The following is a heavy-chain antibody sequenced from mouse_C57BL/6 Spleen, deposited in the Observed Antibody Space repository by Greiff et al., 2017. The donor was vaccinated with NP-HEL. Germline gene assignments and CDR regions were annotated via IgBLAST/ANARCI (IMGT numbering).Heavy chain of an antibody. CDR3: ARSGLTVHDY. D-gene: IGHD1-1*01. CDR2: INPSTGGT. CDR1: GYSFTGYY. J-gene: IGHJ2*01. Sequence: EVQLQQSGPELVKPGASVKISCKASGYSFTGYYMNWVKQSPEKSLEWIGEINPSTGGTTYNQKFKAKATLTVDKSSSTAYMQLKSLTSEDSAVYYCARSGLTVHDYWGQGTTLTVSS. V-gene: IGHV1-42*01.